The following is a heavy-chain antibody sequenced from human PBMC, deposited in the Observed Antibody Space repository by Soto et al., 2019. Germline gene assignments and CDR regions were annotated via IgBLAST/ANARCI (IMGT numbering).Heavy chain of an antibody. D-gene: IGHD5-18*01. CDR1: GYSFTSYL. CDR3: PRRAYNYGIRAYGYNWLDT. J-gene: IGHJ5*02. CDR2: IYPDDSET. Sequence: VESLKISCKFSGYSFTSYLIFCVLQMPGRGLYCMGIIYPDDSETRYSPSFQCQVTISADKSISTAYLQWSSLKASDAAMYYCPRRAYNYGIRAYGYNWLDTCGQRTLV. V-gene: IGHV5-51*01.